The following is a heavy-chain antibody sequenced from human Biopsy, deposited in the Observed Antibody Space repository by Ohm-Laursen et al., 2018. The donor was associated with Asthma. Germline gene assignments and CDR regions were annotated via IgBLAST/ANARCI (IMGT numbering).Heavy chain of an antibody. CDR1: GGSFSGYY. Sequence: GTLSLTCAVYGGSFSGYYWSWIRQPPGKGLEWIGEINHSGSTNYNPSLKSRVTISVDTSKNQFSLRLNSVTAADTAVYYCARGPNYHGSGRAPIGMDVWGQGTTVTVSS. D-gene: IGHD3-10*01. CDR3: ARGPNYHGSGRAPIGMDV. CDR2: INHSGST. V-gene: IGHV4-34*01. J-gene: IGHJ6*02.